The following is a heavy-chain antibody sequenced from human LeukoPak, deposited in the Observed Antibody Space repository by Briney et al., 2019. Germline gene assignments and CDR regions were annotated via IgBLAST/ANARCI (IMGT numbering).Heavy chain of an antibody. D-gene: IGHD1-14*01. J-gene: IGHJ4*02. CDR3: ARASFRLTVDY. CDR2: IYYSGST. CDR1: GGSLSSYY. Sequence: SETLSLTCTVSGGSLSSYYWSWIRQPPGKGLEWIGYIYYSGSTNYNPSLKSRVTISVDTSKNQFSLKLSSVTAADTAVYYCARASFRLTVDYWGQGTLVTVSS. V-gene: IGHV4-59*01.